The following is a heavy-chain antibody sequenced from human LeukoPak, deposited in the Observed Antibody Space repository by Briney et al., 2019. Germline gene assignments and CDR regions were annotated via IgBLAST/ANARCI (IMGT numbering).Heavy chain of an antibody. CDR2: IYYSGST. D-gene: IGHD2-21*01. J-gene: IGHJ4*02. CDR3: ARGRAFTFHLEY. V-gene: IGHV4-59*01. CDR1: GGSISSYY. Sequence: PSETLSLTCTVSGGSISSYYWSWIRQPPGKGLEWIGYIYYSGSTNYNPSLKSRVTISVDTSKNQFSLKLSSVTAADTAVYYCARGRAFTFHLEYWGQGTLVTVSS.